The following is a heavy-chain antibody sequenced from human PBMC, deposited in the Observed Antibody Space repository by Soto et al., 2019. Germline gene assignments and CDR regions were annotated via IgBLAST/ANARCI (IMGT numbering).Heavy chain of an antibody. V-gene: IGHV3-30*18. Sequence: QVQLVESGGGVVQPGRSMRLSCAASGFTFSSYGMHWVRQAPGKGLEWVAVISYDGSNKYYADSVKGRFTISRDNSKNTLYLQMNRLRAEDTEVYYCAKEERRYDLWSGYLSQYYFDYWGQGTLVTVSS. CDR2: ISYDGSNK. CDR1: GFTFSSYG. J-gene: IGHJ4*02. D-gene: IGHD3-3*01. CDR3: AKEERRYDLWSGYLSQYYFDY.